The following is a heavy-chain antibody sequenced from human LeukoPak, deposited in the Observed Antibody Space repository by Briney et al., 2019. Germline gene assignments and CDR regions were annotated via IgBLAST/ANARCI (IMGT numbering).Heavy chain of an antibody. Sequence: SETLSLTCTVSGGSISSYYWSWIRQPPGKGLEWIGYIYYSGSTNYNPSLKSRVTVSVDTSKNQFSLKLSSVTAADTAVYYCASTRIVSYYYYGMDVWGQGTTVTVSS. CDR2: IYYSGST. J-gene: IGHJ6*02. V-gene: IGHV4-59*01. CDR3: ASTRIVSYYYYGMDV. D-gene: IGHD2-15*01. CDR1: GGSISSYY.